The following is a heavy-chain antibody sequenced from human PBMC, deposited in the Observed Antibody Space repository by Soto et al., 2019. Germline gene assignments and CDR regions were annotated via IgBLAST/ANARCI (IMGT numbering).Heavy chain of an antibody. D-gene: IGHD6-13*01. J-gene: IGHJ6*02. CDR2: LWYDGSNK. CDR3: AREDDAAAGIYYYGMDV. Sequence: QEQLVESGGGVVQPGRSLRLSCAASGFTFSSYGMHWVRQAPGKGLEWVASLWYDGSNKYYADSVKGRFTISRDNSKNTLYLQMNSLRAEDTAVYYCAREDDAAAGIYYYGMDVWGQGTTVTVSS. V-gene: IGHV3-33*01. CDR1: GFTFSSYG.